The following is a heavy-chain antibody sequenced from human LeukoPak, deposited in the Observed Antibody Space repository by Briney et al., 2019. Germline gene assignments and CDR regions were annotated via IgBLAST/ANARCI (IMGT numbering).Heavy chain of an antibody. CDR3: ARVIISGSGSYYNEGADY. V-gene: IGHV3-21*01. CDR1: GFTFSSYS. J-gene: IGHJ4*02. Sequence: GGSLRLSCAASGFTFSSYSMNWVRQDPGKGLEWVSSISSSSSYIYYADLVKGRFTISRDNTKNSLYLQMSSLRAEDTAVYYCARVIISGSGSYYNEGADYWGQGTLVTVSS. CDR2: ISSSSSYI. D-gene: IGHD3-10*01.